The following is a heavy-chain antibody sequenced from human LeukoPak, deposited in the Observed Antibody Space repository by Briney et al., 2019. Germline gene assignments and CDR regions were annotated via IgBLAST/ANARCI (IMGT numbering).Heavy chain of an antibody. V-gene: IGHV1-69*10. J-gene: IGHJ3*02. CDR2: IIPISNIT. CDR1: GGTFSSYE. Sequence: ASVKVSCKASGGTFSSYEISWVRQAPGQGLEWMGGIIPISNITHYAQKFQGRVTITAEKSTSAAYMELSSLRSEDTAVYYCAVICCGGEKWGAFDIWGQGTMVTVSS. CDR3: AVICCGGEKWGAFDI. D-gene: IGHD2-21*01.